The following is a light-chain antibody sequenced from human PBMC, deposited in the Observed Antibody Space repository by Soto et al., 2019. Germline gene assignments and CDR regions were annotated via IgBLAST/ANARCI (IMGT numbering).Light chain of an antibody. J-gene: IGKJ1*01. CDR3: QHYKVYSKA. Sequence: DIQMTQSPSTLSGSVGDRVTITCRASQTISSWLAWYQQKPGKAPKLLIYNASTLKSGVPSRFSGSGSGTEFTLTISSLQPDDFATYYCQHYKVYSKAFGQGTKVDI. CDR2: NAS. CDR1: QTISSW. V-gene: IGKV1-5*03.